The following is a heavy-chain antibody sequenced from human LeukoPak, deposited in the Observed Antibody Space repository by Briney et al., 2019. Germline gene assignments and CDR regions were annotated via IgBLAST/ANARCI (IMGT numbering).Heavy chain of an antibody. J-gene: IGHJ4*02. V-gene: IGHV3-30*18. CDR2: ISYDGATE. Sequence: GGSVRLLCLVCGFILRDYGMHWVRQARGKGLEWVTHISYDGATEHYADSVRGRFTVSRDDSKNTGYLQMDSLRPEDTASYFCAKVGFGFDYWGQGTVVTVSS. D-gene: IGHD3-16*01. CDR3: AKVGFGFDY. CDR1: GFILRDYG.